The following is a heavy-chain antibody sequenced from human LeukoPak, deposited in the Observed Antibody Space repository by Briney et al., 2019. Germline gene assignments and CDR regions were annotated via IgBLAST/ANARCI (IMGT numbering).Heavy chain of an antibody. Sequence: GASVKVSCKASGFTFTSSVVQWVRQARGQRLEWIGWIVVGSGNTNYAQKFQERVTITWDMSTSTAYMELSSLRFEDTAVYYCAADRAGSYLRFVYWGQGTPVTVSS. CDR2: IVVGSGNT. CDR1: GFTFTSSV. CDR3: AADRAGSYLRFVY. V-gene: IGHV1-58*01. J-gene: IGHJ4*02. D-gene: IGHD3-10*01.